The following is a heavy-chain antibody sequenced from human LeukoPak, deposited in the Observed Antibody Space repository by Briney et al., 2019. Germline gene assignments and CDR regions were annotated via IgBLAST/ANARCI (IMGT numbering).Heavy chain of an antibody. CDR2: INHSGST. CDR3: ASRLTGDGWFDP. Sequence: SETLSLTCAVYGGSFSGYYWSWIRQPPGKGLEWIGEINHSGSTNYNPSLKSRVTISVDTSKNQFSLKLSSVTAADTAVYYCASRLTGDGWFDPWGQGTLVTVSS. J-gene: IGHJ5*02. V-gene: IGHV4-34*01. D-gene: IGHD7-27*01. CDR1: GGSFSGYY.